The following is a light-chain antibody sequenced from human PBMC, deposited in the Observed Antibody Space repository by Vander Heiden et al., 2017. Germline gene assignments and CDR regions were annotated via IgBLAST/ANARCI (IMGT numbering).Light chain of an antibody. V-gene: IGLV1-47*01. CDR2: RTY. CDR3: ASWDDSLPEGV. J-gene: IGLJ1*01. Sequence: QSVLTQPPLVSGTPGQRVTISCSGSRSNIGSNYVYWYQQFPGTAPKLLIYRTYQRPSGVPDRFSGSTSGTSASLAISGLRSEDEADYFCASWDDSLPEGVFGTGTKVTVL. CDR1: RSNIGSNY.